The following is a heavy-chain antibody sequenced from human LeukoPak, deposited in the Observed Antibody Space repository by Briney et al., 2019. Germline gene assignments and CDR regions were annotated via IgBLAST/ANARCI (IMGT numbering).Heavy chain of an antibody. CDR2: IYFSGST. J-gene: IGHJ4*02. CDR3: ARLGDTQFDY. V-gene: IGHV4-39*01. CDR1: GGSISGSTYH. D-gene: IGHD3-16*01. Sequence: SETLSLTCTVSGGSISGSTYHWGWIRQPPRKGLEWIGSIYFSGSTYYNPSLKSRVTISVDTSKNQFSLRLSSVTAADTAVYYCARLGDTQFDYWGQGTLVTVSS.